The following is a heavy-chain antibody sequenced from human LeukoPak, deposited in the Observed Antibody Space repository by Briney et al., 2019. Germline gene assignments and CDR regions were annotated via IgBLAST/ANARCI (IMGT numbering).Heavy chain of an antibody. V-gene: IGHV3-23*01. Sequence: PGGSLRLSCAASGFTFSTYAMSWVRQAPGKGLEWVSAISGSGDSTYYADSVKGRSTISRDNSKNTIYLEMNSLRAEDTAVYYCAKGKDDYWGQGTLVTVSS. CDR2: ISGSGDST. J-gene: IGHJ4*02. CDR3: AKGKDDY. CDR1: GFTFSTYA.